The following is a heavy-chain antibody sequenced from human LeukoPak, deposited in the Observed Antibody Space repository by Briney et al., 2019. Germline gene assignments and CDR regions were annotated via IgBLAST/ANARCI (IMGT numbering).Heavy chain of an antibody. Sequence: GGSLRLSCSASGFPFNTYAIHWVRQAPGKGLEYVAGISSNGDNTDFADSAKGRFTISRDNSKNTLYLQMNSLRAEDTAVYYCAKRSGGDTAMAPDYYYYGMDVWGQGTTVTVSS. D-gene: IGHD5-18*01. V-gene: IGHV3-64*04. CDR1: GFPFNTYA. CDR2: ISSNGDNT. J-gene: IGHJ6*02. CDR3: AKRSGGDTAMAPDYYYYGMDV.